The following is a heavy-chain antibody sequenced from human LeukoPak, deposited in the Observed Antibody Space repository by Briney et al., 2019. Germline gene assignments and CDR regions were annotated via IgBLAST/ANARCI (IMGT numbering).Heavy chain of an antibody. V-gene: IGHV3-74*01. CDR2: IFTDGSTT. J-gene: IGHJ4*01. CDR3: ARELPREVTLDY. Sequence: GGSLRLSCVASEFNFFSYGMQWVRQAPGKGVVWVSRIFTDGSTTSYADSVKGRFTISRDNAKNTLYLQMNSLRAEDTAVYYCARELPREVTLDYWGQGTLVTVSP. CDR1: EFNFFSYG. D-gene: IGHD2-21*02.